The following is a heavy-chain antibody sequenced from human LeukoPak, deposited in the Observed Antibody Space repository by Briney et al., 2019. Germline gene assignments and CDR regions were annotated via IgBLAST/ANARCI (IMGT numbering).Heavy chain of an antibody. V-gene: IGHV3-48*02. Sequence: GRSLRLSCAASGFTVSSNYMSWVSQAPGKGLEWVSYISISSDTIYYADSVKGRFTISRDNAKNSLYLQMNSLRDDDTAVYYCARGPPMFTPWGQGTLVTVSS. D-gene: IGHD3-10*01. J-gene: IGHJ5*02. CDR2: ISISSDTI. CDR1: GFTVSSNY. CDR3: ARGPPMFTP.